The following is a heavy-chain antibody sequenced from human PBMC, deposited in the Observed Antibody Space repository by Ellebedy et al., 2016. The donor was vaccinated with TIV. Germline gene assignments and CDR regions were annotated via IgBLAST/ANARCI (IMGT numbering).Heavy chain of an antibody. J-gene: IGHJ4*02. D-gene: IGHD2-21*02. CDR2: VSYDGNKK. CDR1: GFTFSTYG. Sequence: PSETLSLTCAASGFTFSTYGMHWVRQAPGKGLEWVAVVSYDGNKKYYADSVKGRFTISRDNSKNTLYLQMNSLRADDTAVYYCARRRAVTSIRYFDYWGQGTLVTVSS. V-gene: IGHV3-30*03. CDR3: ARRRAVTSIRYFDY.